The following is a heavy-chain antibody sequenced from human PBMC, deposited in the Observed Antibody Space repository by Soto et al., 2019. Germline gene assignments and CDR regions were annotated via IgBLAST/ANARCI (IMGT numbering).Heavy chain of an antibody. CDR1: GGSISSYY. CDR3: ARFNWYFAL. CDR2: IYYSGST. J-gene: IGHJ2*01. Sequence: QVQLQESGPGLVKPSETLSLTCTVSGGSISSYYWSWIRQPPGKGLEWIGYIYYSGSTNYNPSLKSRVTISVDTSKNQFSLKLSSVTAADTAVYYCARFNWYFALWGSGTLVTVSS. V-gene: IGHV4-59*08.